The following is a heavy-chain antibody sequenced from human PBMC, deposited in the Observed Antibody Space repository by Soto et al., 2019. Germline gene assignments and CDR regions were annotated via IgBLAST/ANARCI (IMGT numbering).Heavy chain of an antibody. Sequence: GESLKISCKGSGYSFTSYWIGWVRQMPGKGLEWMGIIYPGDSDTRYSPSFQGQVTISADKSISTAYLPWSSLKASDTAMSYCASPPLSRDVGRGANDAFDIWGQGTMVTVSS. CDR1: GYSFTSYW. J-gene: IGHJ3*02. D-gene: IGHD3-10*01. CDR3: ASPPLSRDVGRGANDAFDI. CDR2: IYPGDSDT. V-gene: IGHV5-51*01.